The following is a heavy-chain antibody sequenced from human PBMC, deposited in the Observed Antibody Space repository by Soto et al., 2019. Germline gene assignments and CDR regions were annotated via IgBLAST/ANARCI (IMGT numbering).Heavy chain of an antibody. D-gene: IGHD3-3*01. CDR2: ISYDGSNK. CDR1: GFTFSSYG. CDR3: VKDPSRRGSSTIGVDSPRVSSYYYYGMDV. J-gene: IGHJ6*02. Sequence: PGGSLRLSCAASGFTFSSYGMHWVRQAPGKGLEWVAVISYDGSNKYYADSVKGRFTISRDNSKNTLNLQMISLRAEDTAVYYCVKDPSRRGSSTIGVDSPRVSSYYYYGMDVWGQGTTVTVSS. V-gene: IGHV3-30*18.